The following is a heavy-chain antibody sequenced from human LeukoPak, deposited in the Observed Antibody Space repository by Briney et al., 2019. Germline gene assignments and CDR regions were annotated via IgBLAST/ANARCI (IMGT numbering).Heavy chain of an antibody. CDR1: GFTFSSYS. V-gene: IGHV3-21*01. CDR2: ISSSSSYI. CDR3: ASVRRIRYSDWSASTDDAFDI. J-gene: IGHJ3*02. D-gene: IGHD3-9*01. Sequence: GGSLRLSCAASGFTFSSYSMNWVRQAPGKGLEWVSSISSSSSYIYYADSVKGRFTISRDNAKNSLYLQMNSLRAEDTAVYYCASVRRIRYSDWSASTDDAFDIWGQGTMVTVSS.